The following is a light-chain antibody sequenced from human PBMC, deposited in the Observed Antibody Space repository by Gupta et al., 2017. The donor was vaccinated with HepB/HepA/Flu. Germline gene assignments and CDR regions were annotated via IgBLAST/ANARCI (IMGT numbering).Light chain of an antibody. CDR3: QVWDSDTDHCV. CDR2: DDT. V-gene: IGLV3-21*02. CDR1: NIGSRS. J-gene: IGLJ1*01. Sequence: SYVLTQPPSVSVAPGETATITCGENNIGSRSVHCYQQKPGQAPVLVVYDDTERPSGIPERFSGSDSGNTATLTISRVEAGDEADYYCQVWDSDTDHCVFGTGTKFSVL.